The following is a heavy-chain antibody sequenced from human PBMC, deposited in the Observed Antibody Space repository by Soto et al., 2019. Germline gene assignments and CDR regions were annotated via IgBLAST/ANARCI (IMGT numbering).Heavy chain of an antibody. CDR1: GYTFSGHA. CDR3: ARSWFGHQVHWFDF. J-gene: IGHJ5*01. V-gene: IGHV1-3*01. Sequence: ASVKVSCKASGYTFSGHAIHCLRQAPGQRLEWMGWINAGNGNTKYSQKFEGRVTITRDTAKNQFSLHLNSVTLEDTAVYYCARSWFGHQVHWFDFWGQGTLVTVSS. CDR2: INAGNGNT. D-gene: IGHD3-16*01.